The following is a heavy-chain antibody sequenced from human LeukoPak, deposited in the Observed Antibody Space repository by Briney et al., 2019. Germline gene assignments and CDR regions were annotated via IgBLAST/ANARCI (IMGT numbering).Heavy chain of an antibody. CDR2: ISGSGGST. CDR1: GFTFSNAW. Sequence: GGSLRLSCAASGFTFSNAWMSWVRQAPGKGLEWVSAISGSGGSTYYADSVKGRFTISRDNSKNTLYLQMNSLRAEDTAVYYCAKGQFLVIGAEYFQHWGQGTLVTVSS. CDR3: AKGQFLVIGAEYFQH. D-gene: IGHD3-9*01. V-gene: IGHV3-23*01. J-gene: IGHJ1*01.